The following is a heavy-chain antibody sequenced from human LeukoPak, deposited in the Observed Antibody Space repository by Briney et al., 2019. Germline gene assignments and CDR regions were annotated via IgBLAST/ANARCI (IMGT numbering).Heavy chain of an antibody. CDR3: ARVVPPKGWFDP. CDR2: IYTSGST. J-gene: IGHJ5*02. CDR1: GGSISSGSYY. Sequence: PSQTLSLTCTVSGGSISSGSYYWSWIRQPAGKGLEWIGRIYTSGSTNYNPSLKSRVTISVDTSKNQFSLKLSSVTAADTAVYYCARVVPPKGWFDPWGQGTLVTVSS. V-gene: IGHV4-61*02.